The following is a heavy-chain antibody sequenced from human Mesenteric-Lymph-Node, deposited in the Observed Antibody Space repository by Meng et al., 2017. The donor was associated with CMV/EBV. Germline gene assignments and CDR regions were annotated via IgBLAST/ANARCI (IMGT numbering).Heavy chain of an antibody. J-gene: IGHJ4*02. Sequence: GGSLSLSCAASGFTFSSYWMTWVRQAPGKGLEWVANINKDGSEKAYVDSVKGRFTISRDNAKNSLFLQMNSLRVEDTAVYYCVREIASRIWGQGTLVTVSS. V-gene: IGHV3-7*01. CDR3: VREIASRI. D-gene: IGHD6-6*01. CDR2: INKDGSEK. CDR1: GFTFSSYW.